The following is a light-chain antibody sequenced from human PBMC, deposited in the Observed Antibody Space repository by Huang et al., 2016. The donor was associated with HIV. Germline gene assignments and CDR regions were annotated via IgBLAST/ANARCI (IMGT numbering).Light chain of an antibody. V-gene: IGKV1-39*01. CDR2: SSS. J-gene: IGKJ4*01. CDR1: QSISTY. CDR3: QQSFNTPLT. Sequence: DIQMTQSPSYLSASVGDRVTISCRASQSISTYLNWYKQKPGKVPKLLIFSSSTLETWVPARFNGGGSGTDFTLTINTLQPDEFAVYYCQQSFNTPLTFGGGTNVEIK.